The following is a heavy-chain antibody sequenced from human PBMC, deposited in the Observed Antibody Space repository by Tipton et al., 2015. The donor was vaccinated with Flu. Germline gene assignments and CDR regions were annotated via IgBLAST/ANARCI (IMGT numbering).Heavy chain of an antibody. CDR3: ARSPSYSGSGIYPYYFDD. Sequence: TLSLTCAVYGGSFSAYYWSWIRQPPGKGLEWIGSIYFSGNTYYNPSLKSRVTISVDTSKNQFSLKVSSVTAADTAVYYCARSPSYSGSGIYPYYFDDWGQGTLVTVAS. D-gene: IGHD3-10*01. CDR1: GGSFSAYY. J-gene: IGHJ4*02. CDR2: IYFSGNT. V-gene: IGHV4-34*01.